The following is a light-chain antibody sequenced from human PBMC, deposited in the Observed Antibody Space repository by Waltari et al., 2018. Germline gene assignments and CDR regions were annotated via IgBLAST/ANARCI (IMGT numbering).Light chain of an antibody. CDR3: LQDYTFPLT. CDR1: ENIKND. Sequence: AIQMTQSPSSLSASVGDRVTITCRASENIKNDLGWYQQKPGKAPNLLIFAASSLQSGVPSRFSASGSGTDFTLTISSLQPEDFATYYCLQDYTFPLTFGGGPRWTS. CDR2: AAS. V-gene: IGKV1-6*01. J-gene: IGKJ4*01.